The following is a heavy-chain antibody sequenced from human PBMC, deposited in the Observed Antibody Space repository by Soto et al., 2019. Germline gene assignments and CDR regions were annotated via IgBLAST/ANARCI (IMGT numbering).Heavy chain of an antibody. CDR1: GFTFSSYG. CDR2: ISYDGSNK. J-gene: IGHJ6*02. CDR3: AKDRSDFWSGYYRGYYYYGMDV. D-gene: IGHD3-3*01. V-gene: IGHV3-30*18. Sequence: QVQLVESGGGAVQPGRSLRLSCAASGFTFSSYGMHWVRQAAGKGLEWVAVISYDGSNKYYADSVKGRFTISRDNSKNTLYLQMNSLRAEDTAVYYCAKDRSDFWSGYYRGYYYYGMDVWGQGTTVTVSS.